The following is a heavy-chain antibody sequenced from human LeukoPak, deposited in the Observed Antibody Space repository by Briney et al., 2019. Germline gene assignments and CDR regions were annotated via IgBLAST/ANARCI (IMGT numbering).Heavy chain of an antibody. CDR1: GCTFSDYY. CDR2: ISDTTTYT. J-gene: IGHJ4*02. V-gene: IGHV3-11*05. Sequence: GGSLRLSCAASGCTFSDYYMSWIRQAPGKGLEWVSYISDTTTYTNYADSVKGRFTISRDNAKNSLYLQMNSLRAEDTAVYYCARANDLIDYWGQGTLVTVSS. CDR3: ARANDLIDY.